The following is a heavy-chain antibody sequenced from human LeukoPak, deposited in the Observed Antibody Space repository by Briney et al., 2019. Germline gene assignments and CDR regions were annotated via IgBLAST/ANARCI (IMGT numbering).Heavy chain of an antibody. CDR1: GFTFSGSA. CDR2: IRSKANSYAT. V-gene: IGHV3-73*01. Sequence: LTGGSLRLSCAASGFTFSGSAMHWVRQASGKGLEWVGRIRSKANSYATAYAASVKGRFTISRDDSKNTAYLQMNSLKTEDTAVYYCLTGSGLYFDYWGQGTLVTVSS. CDR3: LTGSGLYFDY. D-gene: IGHD1-14*01. J-gene: IGHJ4*02.